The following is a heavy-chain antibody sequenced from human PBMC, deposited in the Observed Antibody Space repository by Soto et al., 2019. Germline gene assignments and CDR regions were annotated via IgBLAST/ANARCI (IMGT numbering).Heavy chain of an antibody. J-gene: IGHJ6*02. D-gene: IGHD6-19*01. V-gene: IGHV4-34*01. CDR3: ARGLAVAGTMSYGMDV. Sequence: SETLSLTCAVYGGSFSGYYWSWIRQPPGKGLEWIGEINHSGSTNYNPSLKSRVTISIDTSKNQFSLKLSSVTAADTAVYYCARGLAVAGTMSYGMDVWGQGTTVTVSS. CDR1: GGSFSGYY. CDR2: INHSGST.